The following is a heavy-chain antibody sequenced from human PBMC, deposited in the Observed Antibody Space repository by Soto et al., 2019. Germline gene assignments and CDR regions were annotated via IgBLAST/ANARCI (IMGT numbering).Heavy chain of an antibody. Sequence: SETLSLTCTVSGGSISSGGYYWSWIRQHPGKGLEWIGYIYYSGSTYYNPSLKSRVTISVDTSKNQFSLKLSSVTAADTAVYYSASVGSSSWYGLYGMDVWGQGTTVTVSS. CDR2: IYYSGST. J-gene: IGHJ6*02. D-gene: IGHD6-13*01. CDR3: ASVGSSSWYGLYGMDV. CDR1: GGSISSGGYY. V-gene: IGHV4-31*03.